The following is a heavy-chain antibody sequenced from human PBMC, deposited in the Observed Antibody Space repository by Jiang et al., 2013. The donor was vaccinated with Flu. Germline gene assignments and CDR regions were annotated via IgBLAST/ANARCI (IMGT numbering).Heavy chain of an antibody. CDR2: ISYDGSNK. J-gene: IGHJ4*02. D-gene: IGHD4-23*01. V-gene: IGHV3-30-3*01. CDR3: ARAPYGGNSYFDY. Sequence: QLLESGGGVVQPGRSLRLSRAASGFTFSSYAMHWVRQAPGKGLEWVAVISYDGSNKYYADSVKGRFTISRDNSKNTLYLQMNSLRAEDTAVYYCARAPYGGNSYFDYWGQGTLVTVSS. CDR1: GFTFSSYA.